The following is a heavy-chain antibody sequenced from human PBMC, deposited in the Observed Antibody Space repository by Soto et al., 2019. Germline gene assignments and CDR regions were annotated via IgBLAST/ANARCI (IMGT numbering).Heavy chain of an antibody. Sequence: SETLSLTCTVSGVSIGSSSAYWGWIRQPPGQGLEWIGTIYYSGSTYYNPSLRSRLIISVDTSKNQFSLKLSSVTAADTAVYYCARLLGGVLIEGYYSGMDVWGQGTTVIVSS. CDR2: IYYSGST. CDR1: GVSIGSSSAY. J-gene: IGHJ6*02. V-gene: IGHV4-39*01. D-gene: IGHD3-10*01. CDR3: ARLLGGVLIEGYYSGMDV.